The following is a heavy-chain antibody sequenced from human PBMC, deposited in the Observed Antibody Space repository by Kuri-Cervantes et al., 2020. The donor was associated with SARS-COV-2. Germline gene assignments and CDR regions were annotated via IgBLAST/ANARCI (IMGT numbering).Heavy chain of an antibody. J-gene: IGHJ4*02. CDR2: ISYDGSSR. V-gene: IGHV3-30*18. Sequence: GGSLRLSCAASGFTFSSYGIHWVRQAPGKGLEWVTFISYDGSSRYYADSVKGRFTIPRDNSKNTLWLQMNSLRPDDTAVYYCAKVSKSSVSDFWGQGTLVTVSS. D-gene: IGHD6-19*01. CDR1: GFTFSSYG. CDR3: AKVSKSSVSDF.